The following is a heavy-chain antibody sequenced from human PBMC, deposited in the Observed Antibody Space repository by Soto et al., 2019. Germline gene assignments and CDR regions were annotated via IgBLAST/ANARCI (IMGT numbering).Heavy chain of an antibody. J-gene: IGHJ5*02. Sequence: PSETLSLTCAVYGGSFSGYYWSWIRQPPGKGLEWIGEINHSGSTNYNPSLKSRVTISVDTSKNQFSLKLSSVTAADTAVYYCARGKSDIVVVPVLRRWFDPSGQGTLVTVSS. CDR1: GGSFSGYY. CDR3: ARGKSDIVVVPVLRRWFDP. CDR2: INHSGST. V-gene: IGHV4-34*01. D-gene: IGHD2-2*01.